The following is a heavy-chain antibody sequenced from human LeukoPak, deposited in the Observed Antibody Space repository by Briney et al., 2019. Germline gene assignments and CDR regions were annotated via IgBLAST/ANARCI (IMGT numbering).Heavy chain of an antibody. V-gene: IGHV4-34*01. CDR3: ARGVDL. Sequence: PSETLSLTCGVSSGSLSGDYWRWIRQPPGGGLEWLGEITHSGSPNYNPSLKSRVTISGDTSKKQFSLNLTSVTAADTGVYYCARGVDLWGRGTPATVSS. CDR2: ITHSGSP. J-gene: IGHJ2*01. CDR1: SGSLSGDY.